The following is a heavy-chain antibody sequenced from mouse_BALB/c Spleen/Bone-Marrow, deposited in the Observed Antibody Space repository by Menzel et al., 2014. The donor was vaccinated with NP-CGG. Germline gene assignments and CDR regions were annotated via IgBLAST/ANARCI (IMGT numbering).Heavy chain of an antibody. Sequence: EVKLMESGGGLVRPGGSLKLSCAASGFDFSRYWMSWVRQAPGKGLEWIGEINPDSSTINYTPSLKDKFIISRDNAKNTLYLQMSKVRSEDTALYYCARLGYYGSSDYWGQGTTLTVSS. D-gene: IGHD1-1*01. V-gene: IGHV4-1*02. CDR1: GFDFSRYW. CDR2: INPDSSTI. CDR3: ARLGYYGSSDY. J-gene: IGHJ2*01.